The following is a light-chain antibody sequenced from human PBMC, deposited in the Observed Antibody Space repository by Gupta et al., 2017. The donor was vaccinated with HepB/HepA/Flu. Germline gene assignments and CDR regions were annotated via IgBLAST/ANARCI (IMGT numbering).Light chain of an antibody. V-gene: IGLV2-23*02. Sequence: QSALTQPASVSGSPGQSITIAFRGSSSDVGNYDLVSWYQHHPGKAPKLIISEVVKRPSGVSDRFSASKSGNTASLTISGLQADDEATYYCCSYAPTSLFVFGGGTKLTVL. CDR3: CSYAPTSLFV. CDR1: SSDVGNYDL. J-gene: IGLJ3*02. CDR2: EVV.